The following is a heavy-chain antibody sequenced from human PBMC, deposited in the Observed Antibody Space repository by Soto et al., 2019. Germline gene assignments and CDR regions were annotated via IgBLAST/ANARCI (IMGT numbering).Heavy chain of an antibody. Sequence: QVQLVQSGAEVKKPGASVKVSCKASGYTFTSYGISWARQAPGQGLEWMGWISAYNGNTNYAQKLQGRVTMTTDTSTSTAYMELRSLRSDDTAVYYCASISLQSQWLAPYNWFDPWGQGTLVTVSS. CDR2: ISAYNGNT. V-gene: IGHV1-18*01. D-gene: IGHD6-19*01. CDR1: GYTFTSYG. J-gene: IGHJ5*02. CDR3: ASISLQSQWLAPYNWFDP.